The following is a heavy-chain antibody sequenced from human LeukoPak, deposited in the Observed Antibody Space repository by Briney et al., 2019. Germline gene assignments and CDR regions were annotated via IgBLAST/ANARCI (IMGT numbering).Heavy chain of an antibody. CDR3: ARVYLPIERLRFAYYFDY. V-gene: IGHV4-39*07. D-gene: IGHD5-12*01. J-gene: IGHJ4*02. CDR2: IYYSGST. Sequence: SETLSLTCTVSGGSISSSSYYWGWIRQPPGKGLEWIGSIYYSGSTYYNPSLKSRVTISVDTSKNQFSLKLSSVTAADTAVYYCARVYLPIERLRFAYYFDYWGQGTLVTVSS. CDR1: GGSISSSSYY.